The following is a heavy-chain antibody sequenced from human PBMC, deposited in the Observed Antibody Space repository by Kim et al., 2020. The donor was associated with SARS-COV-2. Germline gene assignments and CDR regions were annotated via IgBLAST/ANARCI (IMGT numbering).Heavy chain of an antibody. J-gene: IGHJ4*02. CDR3: ARGRPGVGDSSGYYYSF. CDR1: GGSFSGYY. V-gene: IGHV4-34*01. D-gene: IGHD3-22*01. Sequence: SETLSLTCAVYGGSFSGYYWSWIRQPPGKGLEWIGEINHSGSTNYNPSLKSRVTISVDTSKNQFSLKLSSVTAADTAVYYCARGRPGVGDSSGYYYSFWGQGTLVTVSS. CDR2: INHSGST.